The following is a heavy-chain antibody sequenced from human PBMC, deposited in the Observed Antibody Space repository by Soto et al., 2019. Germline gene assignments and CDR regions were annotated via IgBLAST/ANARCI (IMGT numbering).Heavy chain of an antibody. CDR2: IVVGSGNT. CDR1: GFTFTSSA. V-gene: IGHV1-58*02. D-gene: IGHD2-2*01. J-gene: IGHJ6*04. Sequence: SVKVSCKASGFTFTSSAMQRVRQARGQRLEWIGWIVVGSGNTNYAQKFQERVTITRDMSTSTAYMELSSLRSEDTAVYYCAAVSDCSSTSCYAGMDVWGKGTTVTVSS. CDR3: AAVSDCSSTSCYAGMDV.